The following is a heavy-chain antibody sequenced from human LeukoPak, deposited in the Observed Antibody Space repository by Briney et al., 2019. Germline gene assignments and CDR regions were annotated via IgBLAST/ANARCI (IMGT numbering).Heavy chain of an antibody. V-gene: IGHV4-59*01. J-gene: IGHJ5*02. CDR3: ARGAGGHRFDP. Sequence: SETLSLTCTVSGGSMSDYHWSWIRQPPGKGLEYIGYIYNRGSTHYNPSLKSRVTISADTSKKQFSLKLTSVTAADTAVYYCARGAGGHRFDPWGQGTLVIVSS. CDR1: GGSMSDYH. CDR2: IYNRGST. D-gene: IGHD3-10*01.